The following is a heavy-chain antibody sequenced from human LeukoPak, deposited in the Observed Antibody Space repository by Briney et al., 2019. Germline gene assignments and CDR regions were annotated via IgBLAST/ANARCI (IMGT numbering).Heavy chain of an antibody. V-gene: IGHV1-8*01. Sequence: GASVKVSCKASGYTFTSYDINXVRQAXGXXXXXXXXXNPNSGNTGYAQKFQGRVTMTRNTSISTAYMELSSLRSEDTAVYYCARGPHRYCSGGSCVIDYWGQGTLVTVSS. CDR1: GYTFTSYD. J-gene: IGHJ4*02. CDR3: ARGPHRYCSGGSCVIDY. CDR2: XNPNSGNT. D-gene: IGHD2-15*01.